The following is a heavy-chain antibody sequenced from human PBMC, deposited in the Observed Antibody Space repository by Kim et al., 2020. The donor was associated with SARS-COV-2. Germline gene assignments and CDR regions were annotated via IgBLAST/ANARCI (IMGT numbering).Heavy chain of an antibody. V-gene: IGHV3-33*06. Sequence: GGSLRLSCAASGFTFSSYAMHWVRQAPGKGLEWVAVIWYDGSNKYYADSVKGRFTISRDNSKNTLYLQMNSLRAEDTAVYYCAKDIGSIAALYYFDYWGQGTLVTVSS. CDR3: AKDIGSIAALYYFDY. D-gene: IGHD6-13*01. J-gene: IGHJ4*02. CDR2: IWYDGSNK. CDR1: GFTFSSYA.